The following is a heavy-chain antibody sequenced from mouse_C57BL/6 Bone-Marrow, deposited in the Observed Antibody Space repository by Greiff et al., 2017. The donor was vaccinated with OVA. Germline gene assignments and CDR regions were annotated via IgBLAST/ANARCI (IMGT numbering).Heavy chain of an antibody. J-gene: IGHJ2*01. CDR2: ISSGSSTI. V-gene: IGHV5-17*01. CDR3: AGANWDYFDY. Sequence: EVQLVESGGGLVKPGGSLKLSCAASGFTFSDYGMHWVRQAPEKGLEWVAYISSGSSTIYYADTVKGRFTISRDNAKNTLVLQMTSLRSEDTAMYNCAGANWDYFDYWGQGTTLTVSS. CDR1: GFTFSDYG. D-gene: IGHD4-1*01.